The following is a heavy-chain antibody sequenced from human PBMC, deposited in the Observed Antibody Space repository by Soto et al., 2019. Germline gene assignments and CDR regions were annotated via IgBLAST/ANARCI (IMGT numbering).Heavy chain of an antibody. CDR1: GGSIATSSYF. D-gene: IGHD1-26*01. Sequence: SETLSLTCTVSGGSIATSSYFWAWIRRPPGKELEWIGSIDYRGTIYNNPSLKSRVTISVDTSKNHFSLKLDSVTAADTAHYYCWRGAREGFDPLGQGTLATVCS. V-gene: IGHV4-39*02. J-gene: IGHJ5*02. CDR3: WRGAREGFDP. CDR2: IDYRGTI.